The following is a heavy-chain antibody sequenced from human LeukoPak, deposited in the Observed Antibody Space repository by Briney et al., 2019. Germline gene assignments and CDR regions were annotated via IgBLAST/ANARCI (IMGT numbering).Heavy chain of an antibody. D-gene: IGHD5-12*01. CDR3: VRLVGGDIDY. V-gene: IGHV4-59*01. Sequence: SETLSLTCIVSGDSISTYYWSWVRQPPRKGLEWIGYVSYSGGTNYNPSLKSRLTISVDTSKNQFSMKLSSVTAADTAVYYCVRLVGGDIDYWGQGTLVTVSS. CDR1: GDSISTYY. J-gene: IGHJ4*02. CDR2: VSYSGGT.